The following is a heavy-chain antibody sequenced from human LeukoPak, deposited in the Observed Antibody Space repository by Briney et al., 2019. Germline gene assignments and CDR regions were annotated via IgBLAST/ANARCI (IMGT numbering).Heavy chain of an antibody. J-gene: IGHJ4*02. D-gene: IGHD6-19*01. CDR2: ISSSSSYI. Sequence: GGSLRLSCAASGFPFSSYAMSWVRQAPGKGLEWVSSISSSSSYIYYADSVKGRFTISRDNAKNSLYLQMNSLRAEDTAVYYCARSIAVAGVDYWGQGTLVTVSS. CDR3: ARSIAVAGVDY. V-gene: IGHV3-21*01. CDR1: GFPFSSYA.